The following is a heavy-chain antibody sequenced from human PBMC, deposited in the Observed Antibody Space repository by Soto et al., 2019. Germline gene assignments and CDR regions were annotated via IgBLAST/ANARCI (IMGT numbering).Heavy chain of an antibody. CDR2: ISNDGNNR. CDR3: AREMSGWAVTLNWFDP. J-gene: IGHJ5*02. V-gene: IGHV3-30-3*01. D-gene: IGHD4-17*01. CDR1: GFIFSDYT. Sequence: QVQLVQSGGGVVQPGRSLRLSCAASGFIFSDYTLHWVRQAPGKGLEWVALISNDGNNRYYADSVKGRFTISRDNSKNTLYLQMNSLRADDTAVFYCAREMSGWAVTLNWFDPRGQGSLVIVSS.